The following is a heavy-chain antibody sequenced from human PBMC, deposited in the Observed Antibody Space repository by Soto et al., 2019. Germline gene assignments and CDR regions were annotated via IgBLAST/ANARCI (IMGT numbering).Heavy chain of an antibody. CDR3: ARDSRKFGANRNYYYYGMDV. CDR2: IYYSGST. CDR1: GGSISSGGYY. J-gene: IGHJ6*02. Sequence: NPSETLSLTCTVSGGSISSGGYYWSWIRQHPGKGLEWIGYIYYSGSTYYNPSLKSRVTISVDTSKNQFSLKLSSVTAADTAVYYCARDSRKFGANRNYYYYGMDVWGQGTTVTVSS. D-gene: IGHD3-3*01. V-gene: IGHV4-31*03.